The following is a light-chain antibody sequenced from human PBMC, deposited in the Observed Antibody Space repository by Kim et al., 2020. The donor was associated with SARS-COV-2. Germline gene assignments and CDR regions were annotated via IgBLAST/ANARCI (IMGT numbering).Light chain of an antibody. Sequence: ETVMTQSPAILFVSPGERATLSCRASQSVSSKVAWYQQKPGQAPRLLIYGASTRATGIPARFTGSGSGTEFTLTISSLQSGDFGVYYCQQYKNWRTFGQGTKVDIK. CDR3: QQYKNWRT. V-gene: IGKV3-15*01. CDR1: QSVSSK. CDR2: GAS. J-gene: IGKJ1*01.